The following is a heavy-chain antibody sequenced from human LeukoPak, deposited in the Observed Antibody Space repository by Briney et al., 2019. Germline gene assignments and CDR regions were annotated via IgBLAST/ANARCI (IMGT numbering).Heavy chain of an antibody. J-gene: IGHJ5*02. CDR3: ARGDYGDYGS. CDR1: GGSFSGYY. CDR2: INHSGST. Sequence: PSETLSLTCAVYGGSFSGYYWSWTRQPPGKGLEWIGEINHSGSTNYNPSLKSRVTISVDTSKNQFSLKLSSVTAADTAVYYCARGDYGDYGSWGQGTLVTVSS. V-gene: IGHV4-34*01. D-gene: IGHD4-17*01.